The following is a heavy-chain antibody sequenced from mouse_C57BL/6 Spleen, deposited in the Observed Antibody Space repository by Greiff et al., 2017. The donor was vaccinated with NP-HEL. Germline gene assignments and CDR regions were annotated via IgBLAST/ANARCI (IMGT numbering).Heavy chain of an antibody. CDR3: AMWGYDYDGAY. CDR1: GYTFTSYW. V-gene: IGHV1-74*01. CDR2: IHPSDSDT. J-gene: IGHJ3*01. D-gene: IGHD2-4*01. Sequence: QVQLQQPGAELVKPGASVKVSCKASGYTFTSYWMHWVKQRPGQGLEWIGRIHPSDSDTNYNQKFKGKATLTVDKSSSTAYMQLSSLTSEDSAVCYCAMWGYDYDGAYWGQGTLVTVSA.